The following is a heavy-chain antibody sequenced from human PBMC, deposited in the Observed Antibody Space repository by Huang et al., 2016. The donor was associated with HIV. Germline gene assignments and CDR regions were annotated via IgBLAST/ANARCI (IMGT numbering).Heavy chain of an antibody. CDR1: GYSFTNYW. CDR3: AGGPHIDF. CDR2: IYPGDSET. J-gene: IGHJ4*02. V-gene: IGHV5-51*01. Sequence: EVQLIQSGVEVKRPGESLKISCKVSGYSFTNYWIGWVRQMPGKGLAWMGMIYPGDSETRYNPSFQGQVTIAADTSLTTAYLQWNHLKASDSAIYYCAGGPHIDFWGQGTRVTVSS. D-gene: IGHD3-16*01.